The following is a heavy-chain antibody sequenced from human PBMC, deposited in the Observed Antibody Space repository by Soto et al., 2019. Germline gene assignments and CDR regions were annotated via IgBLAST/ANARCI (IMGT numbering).Heavy chain of an antibody. CDR2: ISAYNGNT. CDR1: GYTFTSYG. D-gene: IGHD2-2*01. Sequence: ASVKVSCKASGYTFTSYGISWVRQAPGQGLEWMGWISAYNGNTSYAQKLQGRVTMTTDTSTSTAYMELRSLRSDDTAVYYCARDPDCSSTSCFLYYYYYGMDVWGQGTTVTVSS. V-gene: IGHV1-18*01. J-gene: IGHJ6*02. CDR3: ARDPDCSSTSCFLYYYYYGMDV.